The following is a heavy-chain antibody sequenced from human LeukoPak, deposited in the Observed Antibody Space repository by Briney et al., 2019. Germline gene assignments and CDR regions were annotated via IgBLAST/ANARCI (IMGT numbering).Heavy chain of an antibody. CDR3: ASAVWWELHYYMDV. CDR2: IYYSGSA. D-gene: IGHD2-15*01. CDR1: GGSISSYY. Sequence: SETLSLTCTVSGGSISSYYWSWIRQPPGKGLEWIGYIYYSGSANYNPSLKSRVTISVDTSKNQFSLKLSSVTAADTAVYYCASAVWWELHYYMDVWAKGPRSPSP. V-gene: IGHV4-59*12. J-gene: IGHJ6*03.